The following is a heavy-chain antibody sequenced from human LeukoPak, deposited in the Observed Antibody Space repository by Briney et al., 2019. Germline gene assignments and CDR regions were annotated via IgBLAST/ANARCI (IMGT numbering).Heavy chain of an antibody. D-gene: IGHD6-19*01. J-gene: IGHJ5*02. CDR1: GYTFTGYY. V-gene: IGHV1-69*02. CDR2: IIPILGIA. Sequence: GASVKVSCKASGYTFTGYYMHWVRQAPGQGLEWMGRIIPILGIANYAQKFQGRVTITADKSTSTAYMELSSLRSEDTAVYYCASVLSGIAVAGSFDPWGQGTLVTVSS. CDR3: ASVLSGIAVAGSFDP.